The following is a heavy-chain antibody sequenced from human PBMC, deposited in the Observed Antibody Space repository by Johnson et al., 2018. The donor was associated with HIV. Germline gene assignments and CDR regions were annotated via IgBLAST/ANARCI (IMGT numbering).Heavy chain of an antibody. CDR2: IRYDGSNK. CDR3: ARDKAIFGLVRASDAFDI. V-gene: IGHV3-33*08. J-gene: IGHJ3*02. CDR1: GFSFNNYA. D-gene: IGHD3-3*01. Sequence: QVQLVESGGGVVQPGRSLRLSCGASGFSFNNYAMHWVRQAPGKWLEWVAFIRYDGSNKYYADSVKGRFTIARDNSKNTLYLQMNSLRAEDTALYYCARDKAIFGLVRASDAFDIWGQGTMVTVSS.